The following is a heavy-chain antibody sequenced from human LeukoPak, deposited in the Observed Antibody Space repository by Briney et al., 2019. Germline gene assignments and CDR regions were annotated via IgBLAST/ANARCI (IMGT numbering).Heavy chain of an antibody. CDR2: IYHSGST. Sequence: SETLSLTCAVSGGSISSSNWWSWVRQPPGKGLEWIGEIYHSGSTNYNPSLKSRVTISVDKSKNQFSLKLSSVTAADTAVYYCAGVGDPNLFLWFGESLRSYYNGIPLSAFDIWGQGTMVTVSS. J-gene: IGHJ3*02. V-gene: IGHV4-4*02. CDR1: GGSISSSNW. D-gene: IGHD3-10*01. CDR3: AGVGDPNLFLWFGESLRSYYNGIPLSAFDI.